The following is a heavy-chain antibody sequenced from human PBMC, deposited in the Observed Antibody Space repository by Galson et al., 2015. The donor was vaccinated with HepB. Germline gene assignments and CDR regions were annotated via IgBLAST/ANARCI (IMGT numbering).Heavy chain of an antibody. J-gene: IGHJ5*02. D-gene: IGHD6-19*01. CDR1: GYTFTSYA. CDR3: ARDSSGWYLPVNWFDP. Sequence: SVKVSCKASGYTFTSYAMHWVRQAPGQRLEWMGWINAGNGNTKYSQKFQGRVTITRDTSASTAYMELSSLRSEDTAVYYCARDSSGWYLPVNWFDPWGQGTLVTVSS. V-gene: IGHV1-3*01. CDR2: INAGNGNT.